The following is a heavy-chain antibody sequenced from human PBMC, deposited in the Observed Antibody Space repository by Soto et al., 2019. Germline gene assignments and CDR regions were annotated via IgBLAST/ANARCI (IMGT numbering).Heavy chain of an antibody. J-gene: IGHJ3*02. CDR3: ATDSTVPYRAFEI. CDR1: GYTPTELS. D-gene: IGHD1-1*01. CDR2: FDPEDGET. V-gene: IGHV1-24*01. Sequence: ASLKVSCKVSGYTPTELSIHSVRQAPGKGLEWMGGFDPEDGETIYAQKFQGRVTMTEDTSTDTAYMELSSLRSEDTAVYHCATDSTVPYRAFEIWGQGTMVTVSS.